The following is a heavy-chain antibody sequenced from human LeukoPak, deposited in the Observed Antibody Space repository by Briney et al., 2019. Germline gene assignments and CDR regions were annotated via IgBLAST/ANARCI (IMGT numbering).Heavy chain of an antibody. CDR3: TTSWSPKAIRYFDY. CDR2: IKSKTDGGTT. J-gene: IGHJ4*02. V-gene: IGHV3-15*01. CDR1: GFTFSNAW. Sequence: GGSLRLSCAASGFTFSNAWMSWVRQAPGKGREWVGRIKSKTDGGTTDYAAPVKGRFTISREESKNTLSLQMNSLKTEDTAVYYCTTSWSPKAIRYFDYWGQGTLVTVSS.